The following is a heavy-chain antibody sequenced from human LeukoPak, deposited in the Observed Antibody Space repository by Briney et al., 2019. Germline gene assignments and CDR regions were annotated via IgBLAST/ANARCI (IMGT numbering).Heavy chain of an antibody. CDR3: TRRPYSSSWYYFDY. V-gene: IGHV3-11*04. D-gene: IGHD6-13*01. CDR2: ISSSGSML. Sequence: GGSLRLSCTVSGFTFSDYYMSWVRQAPGKGLEWVSYISSSGSMLHYADSVEGRFTISRDNAKNSLYLQMSSLRIEDTAVYYCTRRPYSSSWYYFDYWGQGTLVTVSS. CDR1: GFTFSDYY. J-gene: IGHJ4*02.